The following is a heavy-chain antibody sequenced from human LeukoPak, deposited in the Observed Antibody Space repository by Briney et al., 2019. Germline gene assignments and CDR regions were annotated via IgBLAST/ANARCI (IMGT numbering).Heavy chain of an antibody. D-gene: IGHD3/OR15-3a*01. J-gene: IGHJ3*02. CDR1: GFTLTSYA. CDR3: ARFRNDFWTGYPSDAFDI. V-gene: IGHV3-23*01. Sequence: GGSLRLSCAASGFTLTSYAMSWVRQAPGKGLEWVSSISGSGRGGIPSYADSVKGRSTISRDNSRNTLYLQLSSLRVEDTALYYCARFRNDFWTGYPSDAFDIWGQGTMVTVSS. CDR2: ISGSGRGGIP.